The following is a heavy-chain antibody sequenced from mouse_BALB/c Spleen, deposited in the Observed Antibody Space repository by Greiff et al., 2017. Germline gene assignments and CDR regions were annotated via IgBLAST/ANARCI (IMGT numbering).Heavy chain of an antibody. CDR3: ERHDGYWFAY. CDR2: ISNGGGST. J-gene: IGHJ3*01. V-gene: IGHV5-12-2*01. D-gene: IGHD2-3*01. CDR1: GFTFSSYT. Sequence: DVKLVESGGGLVQPGGSLKLSCAASGFTFSSYTMSWVRQTPEKRLEWVAYISNGGGSTYYPDTVKGRFTISRDNAKNTLYLQMSSLKSEDTAMYYCERHDGYWFAYWGQGTLVTVSA.